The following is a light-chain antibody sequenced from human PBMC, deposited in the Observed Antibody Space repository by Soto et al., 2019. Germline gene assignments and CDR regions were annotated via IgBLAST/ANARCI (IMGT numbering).Light chain of an antibody. Sequence: QSALTQPASVSGSPGQSITISCTGTSSDVGGYNYVSWYQQHPGKAPKLMIYEVSNRPSGVSNRFSGSKSGNTASLTISGLQAEDEADYYCSSYTSSSIDYVFRTGTKLT. CDR2: EVS. CDR3: SSYTSSSIDYV. J-gene: IGLJ1*01. CDR1: SSDVGGYNY. V-gene: IGLV2-14*01.